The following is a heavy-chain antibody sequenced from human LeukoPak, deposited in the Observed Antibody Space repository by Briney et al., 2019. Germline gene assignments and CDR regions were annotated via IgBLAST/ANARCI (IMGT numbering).Heavy chain of an antibody. J-gene: IGHJ5*02. Sequence: PGRSLRLSCVASGFTLSRYWMHWVRQAPGKGLVWVSRINSDGSTTIYADSVKGRFTISRDNAKNTLYLQMNSLRAEDTAVYFCASGPTGFAWGQGTLVTVSS. V-gene: IGHV3-74*01. CDR1: GFTLSRYW. CDR3: ASGPTGFA. D-gene: IGHD1-14*01. CDR2: INSDGSTT.